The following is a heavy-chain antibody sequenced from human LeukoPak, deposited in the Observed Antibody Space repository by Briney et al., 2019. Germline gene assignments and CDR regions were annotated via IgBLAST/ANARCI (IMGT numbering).Heavy chain of an antibody. CDR1: GFTFSSYA. CDR3: AKDSAPRGYSGYDLKSMAFGYLDY. Sequence: GGSLRLSCAASGFTFSSYAMSWVRQAPGKGLEWVSAISGSGGSTYYADSVKGRFTISRDNSKNTLYLQMNSLRAEDTAVYYCAKDSAPRGYSGYDLKSMAFGYLDYWGQGTLVTVSS. CDR2: ISGSGGST. V-gene: IGHV3-23*01. J-gene: IGHJ4*02. D-gene: IGHD5-12*01.